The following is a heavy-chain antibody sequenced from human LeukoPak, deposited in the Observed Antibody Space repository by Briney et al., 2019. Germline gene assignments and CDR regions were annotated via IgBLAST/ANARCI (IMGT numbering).Heavy chain of an antibody. CDR2: IYPADSDT. CDR1: GYTFTSSW. J-gene: IGHJ4*02. Sequence: PGEPLKISCQVSGYTFTSSWIGWLRQMPGKGLEWMGIIYPADSDTRYKPSFEGQVTISADKSISTAYLQWSSLKASDTAMYYCARRYCSGGTCYFDYWGQGTLVTVSS. V-gene: IGHV5-51*01. D-gene: IGHD2-15*01. CDR3: ARRYCSGGTCYFDY.